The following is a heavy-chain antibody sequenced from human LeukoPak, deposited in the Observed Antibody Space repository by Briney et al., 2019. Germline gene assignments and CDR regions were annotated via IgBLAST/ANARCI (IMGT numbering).Heavy chain of an antibody. CDR3: ARDSGYCSSTSCYFRNWFDP. J-gene: IGHJ5*02. Sequence: GASVKVSCKASGYTFTGYYMHWVRQAPGQGLEWMGWINPNSGGTNYAQKFQGRVTMTRDTSISTAYMELSRLRSDDTAVYYCARDSGYCSSTSCYFRNWFDPWGQGTLVTVSS. CDR2: INPNSGGT. D-gene: IGHD2-2*01. CDR1: GYTFTGYY. V-gene: IGHV1-2*02.